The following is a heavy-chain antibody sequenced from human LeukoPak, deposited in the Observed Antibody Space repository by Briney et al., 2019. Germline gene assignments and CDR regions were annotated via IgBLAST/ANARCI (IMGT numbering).Heavy chain of an antibody. CDR2: INPSGGST. J-gene: IGHJ6*02. CDR1: GYTFTSYY. CDR3: AREVVGNVDTAMVTRGYYYYGMDV. D-gene: IGHD5-18*01. V-gene: IGHV1-46*01. Sequence: ASVKVSCTASGYTFTSYYMHWMRQAPGQGLEWMGIINPSGGSTSYAQKFQGRVTMTRDTSTSTVYMELSSLRSEDTAVYYCAREVVGNVDTAMVTRGYYYYGMDVWGQGTTVTVSS.